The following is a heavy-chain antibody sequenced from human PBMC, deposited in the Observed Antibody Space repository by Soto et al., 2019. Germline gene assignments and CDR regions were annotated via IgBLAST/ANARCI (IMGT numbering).Heavy chain of an antibody. CDR1: GYSLSFYW. J-gene: IGHJ3*02. D-gene: IGHD3-22*01. V-gene: IGHV5-51*01. CDR2: MYPDDSDI. Sequence: GESLKTSCKASGYSLSFYWIGWVRQMPGKGLEWMAIMYPDDSDIRYSPSFEAHVTISADKPTSTAFLQWSSLKASDTAMYYCATAYVYDFENSNYYRDAFDIWGQGTLVTVSS. CDR3: ATAYVYDFENSNYYRDAFDI.